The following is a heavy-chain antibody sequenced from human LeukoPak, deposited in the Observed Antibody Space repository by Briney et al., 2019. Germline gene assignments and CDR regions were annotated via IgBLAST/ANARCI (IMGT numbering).Heavy chain of an antibody. CDR1: GFTFSSYA. V-gene: IGHV4-34*01. CDR3: ARVSIVVVTIDY. D-gene: IGHD3-22*01. CDR2: INHSGST. Sequence: GSLRLSCAASGFTFSSYAMSWIRQPPGKGLEWIGEINHSGSTNYNPSLKSRVTISVDTSKNQFSLKLSSVTAADTAVYYCARVSIVVVTIDYWGQGTLVTVSS. J-gene: IGHJ4*02.